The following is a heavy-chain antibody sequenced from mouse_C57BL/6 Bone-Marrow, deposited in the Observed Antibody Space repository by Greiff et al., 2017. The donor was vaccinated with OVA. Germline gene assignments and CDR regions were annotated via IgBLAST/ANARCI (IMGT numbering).Heavy chain of an antibody. J-gene: IGHJ4*01. D-gene: IGHD1-1*01. Sequence: QVQLKQPGAELVMPGASVKLSCKASGYTFTSYWMHWVKQRPGQGLEWIGEIDPSDSYTNYNQKFKGKSTLTVDKSSSTAYMQLSSLTSEDSAVYYCAREDTTVVRDYYAMDYWGQGTSVTVSS. V-gene: IGHV1-69*01. CDR2: IDPSDSYT. CDR1: GYTFTSYW. CDR3: AREDTTVVRDYYAMDY.